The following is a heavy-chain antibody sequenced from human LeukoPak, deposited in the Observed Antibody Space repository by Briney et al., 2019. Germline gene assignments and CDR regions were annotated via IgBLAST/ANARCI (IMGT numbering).Heavy chain of an antibody. Sequence: PGGSLRLSCAASGFTVSSNYMSTVRQAPGKGLEWDSVIYSGDSTYYADSVKGRFTNSRHNSKNTLYVQITSLRAEDTAVYYCGAAAVHNNYYYGMDVWGQGTTVTVSS. CDR1: GFTVSSNY. J-gene: IGHJ6*02. CDR3: GAAAVHNNYYYGMDV. CDR2: IYSGDST. D-gene: IGHD6-13*01. V-gene: IGHV3-53*04.